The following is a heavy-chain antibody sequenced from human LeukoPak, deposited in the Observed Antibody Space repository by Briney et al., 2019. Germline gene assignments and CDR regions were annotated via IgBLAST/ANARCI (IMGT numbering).Heavy chain of an antibody. J-gene: IGHJ4*02. CDR1: GITFSSYW. CDR3: ARDYYDSSAHSGYFDY. D-gene: IGHD3-22*01. V-gene: IGHV3-7*01. Sequence: GGSLRLSCAAPGITFSSYWMSWVRQAPGKGLEWVANIKQDGSEKYYVDSVKGRFTISRDNAKNSLYLQMNSLRAEDTAVYCCARDYYDSSAHSGYFDYWGQGTLVTVSS. CDR2: IKQDGSEK.